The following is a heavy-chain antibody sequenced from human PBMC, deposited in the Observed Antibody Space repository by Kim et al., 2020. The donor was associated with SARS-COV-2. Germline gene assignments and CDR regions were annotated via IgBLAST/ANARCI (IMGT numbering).Heavy chain of an antibody. CDR1: GFTFSSYA. Sequence: GGSLRLSCAASGFTFSSYAMSWVRQAPGKGLEWVAAIKGSGGGPYYADAVKGRFTISRDNSNNTVCLQMNSLRADDTAVYYCAKNEYGEYLASPYWGNGT. D-gene: IGHD4-17*01. J-gene: IGHJ6*03. CDR3: AKNEYGEYLASPY. CDR2: IKGSGGGP. V-gene: IGHV3-23*01.